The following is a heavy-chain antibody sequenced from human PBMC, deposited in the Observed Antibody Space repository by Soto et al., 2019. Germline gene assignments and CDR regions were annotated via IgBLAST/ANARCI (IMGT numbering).Heavy chain of an antibody. CDR2: ISAYNGNT. CDR1: GYTFISYG. V-gene: IGHV1-18*04. Sequence: ASVKVSCKASGYTFISYGISWVRQAPGQGLEWMGWISAYNGNTNYAQKLQGRVTMTTDTSTSTAYMELRSLRSDDTAVYYCARVSPRGGIVGATNDYYYGMDVWGQGTTVTVSS. J-gene: IGHJ6*02. D-gene: IGHD1-26*01. CDR3: ARVSPRGGIVGATNDYYYGMDV.